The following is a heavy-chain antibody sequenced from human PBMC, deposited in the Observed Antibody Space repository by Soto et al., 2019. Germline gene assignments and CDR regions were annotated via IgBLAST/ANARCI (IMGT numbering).Heavy chain of an antibody. J-gene: IGHJ6*02. Sequence: SPTLSLTCAISGDSVSSNSAAWNWIRQSPSRGLEWLGRTYYRSKWYNDYAVSVKSRITINPDTSKNQFSLQLNSVTPEDTAVYYCARDRSSGPHRNYYYYGMDVWGQGTTVTVSS. D-gene: IGHD6-19*01. CDR2: TYYRSKWYN. V-gene: IGHV6-1*01. CDR3: ARDRSSGPHRNYYYYGMDV. CDR1: GDSVSSNSAA.